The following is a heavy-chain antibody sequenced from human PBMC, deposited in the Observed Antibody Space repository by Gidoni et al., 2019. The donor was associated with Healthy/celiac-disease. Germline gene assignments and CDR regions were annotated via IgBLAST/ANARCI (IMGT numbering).Heavy chain of an antibody. CDR2: ISSSSSYI. CDR1: GFTCSSYS. J-gene: IGHJ4*02. CDR3: AREGDIAAATRGY. Sequence: EVQLVESGGGLVKPGGSLRLSCAASGFTCSSYSMNWVRPAQGKGLEWVSSISSSSSYIYYADSVKGRFTISRDNAKNSLYLQMNSLRAEDTAVYYCAREGDIAAATRGYWGQGTLVTVSS. D-gene: IGHD6-13*01. V-gene: IGHV3-21*01.